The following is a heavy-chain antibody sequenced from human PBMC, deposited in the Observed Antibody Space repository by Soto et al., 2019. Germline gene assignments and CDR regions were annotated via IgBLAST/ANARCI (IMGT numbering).Heavy chain of an antibody. CDR3: ARHVHNQGFEYYFDS. D-gene: IGHD1-1*01. CDR1: GGSVSSSDSA. J-gene: IGHJ4*02. Sequence: QLQLQESGPGLVKPSETLSLTCNASGGSVSSSDSAWGWIRQSPGKGLEWIGTIDYSGTIYYTPSLKSRITISIDTSKNQISLKMTSVTAADTAVYYCARHVHNQGFEYYFDSWGQGTLVTVSS. CDR2: IDYSGTI. V-gene: IGHV4-39*01.